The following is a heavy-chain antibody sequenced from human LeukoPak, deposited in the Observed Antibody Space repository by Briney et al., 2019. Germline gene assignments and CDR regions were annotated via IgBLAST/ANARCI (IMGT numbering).Heavy chain of an antibody. CDR2: INPNSGGT. J-gene: IGHJ6*02. V-gene: IGHV1-2*06. CDR1: GYTFTGYN. CDR3: ARDCSGGSCYDYYYGMDV. D-gene: IGHD2-15*01. Sequence: ASVKVSCKASGYTFTGYNMHWVRQAPGQGLEWMGRINPNSGGTNYAQRFQGRVTMTRDTSINTAYMELSRLRSDDTAVYYCARDCSGGSCYDYYYGMDVWGQGTTVTVSS.